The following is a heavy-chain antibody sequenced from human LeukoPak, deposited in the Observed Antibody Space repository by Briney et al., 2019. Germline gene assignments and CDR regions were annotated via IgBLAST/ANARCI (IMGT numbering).Heavy chain of an antibody. CDR3: AGGTWFDY. Sequence: SETLSLTCAVSGGSISSGGYSWSWIRQPPGKGLEWIGYIYYSGSTNYNPSLKSRVTISVDTSKNQFSLKLSSVTAADTAVYYCAGGTWFDYWGQGTLVTVSS. J-gene: IGHJ4*02. CDR2: IYYSGST. V-gene: IGHV4-61*08. CDR1: GGSISSGGYS.